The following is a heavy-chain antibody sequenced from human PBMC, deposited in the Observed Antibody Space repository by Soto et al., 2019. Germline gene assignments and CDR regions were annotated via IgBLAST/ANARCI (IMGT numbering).Heavy chain of an antibody. V-gene: IGHV1-69*02. D-gene: IGHD3-10*01. CDR2: INPILSMS. CDR3: ASSYGSGYRAFDY. J-gene: IGHJ4*02. CDR1: GDTFTFYS. Sequence: QVQLVQSGAEVKKPGSSVRVSCKASGDTFTFYSINWVRQAPGLELEWMGRINPILSMSNYAQRFQGRVTMTADKSTSTAYMEPSSLRSEDTAMYYCASSYGSGYRAFDYWGQGALVTVSS.